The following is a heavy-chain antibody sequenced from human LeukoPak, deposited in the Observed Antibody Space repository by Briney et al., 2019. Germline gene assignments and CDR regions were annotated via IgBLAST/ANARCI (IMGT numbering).Heavy chain of an antibody. J-gene: IGHJ4*02. Sequence: TGRSLRLSCAASGFTFSSYGMHWVRQAPGKGLEWVAVISYDGSNKYYADSVKGRFTISRDNSKNTLYLQMNSLRAEDTAVYYCAKEFDDYYGSGSHPLDYWGQGTLVTVSS. CDR3: AKEFDDYYGSGSHPLDY. CDR2: ISYDGSNK. V-gene: IGHV3-30*18. D-gene: IGHD3-10*01. CDR1: GFTFSSYG.